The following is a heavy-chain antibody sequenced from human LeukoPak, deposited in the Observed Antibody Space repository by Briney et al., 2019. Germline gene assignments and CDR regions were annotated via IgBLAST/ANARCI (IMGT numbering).Heavy chain of an antibody. CDR3: AREQRITIFGVVISDAFDI. V-gene: IGHV3-11*04. D-gene: IGHD3-3*01. Sequence: GGSLRLSCAASGFTFSDYYMSWIRQAPGKGLEWVSYISSSGSTIYYADSVKGRFTISRDNAKNSLYLQMNSLRAEDTAAYYCAREQRITIFGVVISDAFDIWGQGTMVTVSS. CDR2: ISSSGSTI. J-gene: IGHJ3*02. CDR1: GFTFSDYY.